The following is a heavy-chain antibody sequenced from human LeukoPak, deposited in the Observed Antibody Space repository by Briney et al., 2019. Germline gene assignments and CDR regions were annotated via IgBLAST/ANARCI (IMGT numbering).Heavy chain of an antibody. CDR3: VRQQTPHGNFDY. CDR1: GFTLSSYA. V-gene: IGHV3-13*01. Sequence: PGGSLRLSCATSGFTLSSYAMHWVRQATGKGPEWVSAIGTAGDTYYPGSVKGRFTISRENAKNSLSLQMNSLRAEDTAVYHCVRQQTPHGNFDYWGQGTLVTVSS. J-gene: IGHJ4*02. D-gene: IGHD1-26*01. CDR2: IGTAGDT.